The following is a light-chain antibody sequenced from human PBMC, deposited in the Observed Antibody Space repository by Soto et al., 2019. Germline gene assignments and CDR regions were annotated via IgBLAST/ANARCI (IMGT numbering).Light chain of an antibody. Sequence: QSVPTQPPSVSGAPGQRVTISCSWSSSNIGAGYDVHWYQQLPGTPPKRLIYGNRNRPSGVPDRFSVSKSGTSASLAITGLQSEDEAEYYCQSYDSRHVVFGGGTKLTVL. J-gene: IGLJ2*01. CDR2: GNR. CDR3: QSYDSRHVV. V-gene: IGLV1-40*01. CDR1: SSNIGAGYD.